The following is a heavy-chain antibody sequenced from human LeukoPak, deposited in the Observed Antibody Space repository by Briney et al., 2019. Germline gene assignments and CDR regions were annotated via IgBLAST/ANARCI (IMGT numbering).Heavy chain of an antibody. CDR2: INSDGSST. CDR3: AGFWGYYYGMDV. J-gene: IGHJ6*02. V-gene: IGHV3-74*01. CDR1: GFTFSSYW. D-gene: IGHD3-16*01. Sequence: GGSLRLSCAASGFTFSSYWMHWVRQAPGKGLVWVSRINSDGSSTSYADSVKGRFTISRDNAKNTLYLQMNSLRAEDTAVYYCAGFWGYYYGMDVWGQGTMVTVSS.